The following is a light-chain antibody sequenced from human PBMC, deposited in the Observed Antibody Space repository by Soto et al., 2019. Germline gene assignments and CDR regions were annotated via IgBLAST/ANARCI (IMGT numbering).Light chain of an antibody. CDR2: DVS. J-gene: IGLJ1*01. CDR1: SSDVGGYNY. CDR3: SSYTSRSTRV. V-gene: IGLV2-14*01. Sequence: QSALTQPASVSGSPGQSITISCTGTSSDVGGYNYVSWYQQHPGKAPKLMIYDVSNRPSGVSKRFSGSTSGNTASLTISGLQAGDEADYYCSSYTSRSTRVFGTGTKLTVL.